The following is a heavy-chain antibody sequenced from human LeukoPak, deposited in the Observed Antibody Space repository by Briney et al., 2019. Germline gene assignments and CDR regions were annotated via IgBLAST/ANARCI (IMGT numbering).Heavy chain of an antibody. CDR2: ISSSSSYI. D-gene: IGHD3-3*01. CDR1: GFTFSSYS. J-gene: IGHJ4*02. V-gene: IGHV3-21*01. CDR3: ATQFLEWLLCDY. Sequence: GGSLRLSCAASGFTFSSYSMNWVRQAPGKGLEWVSSISSSSSYIYYADSVKGRFTISRDNAKNSLYLQMNSLRAEDTAVYYCATQFLEWLLCDYRGQGTLVTVSS.